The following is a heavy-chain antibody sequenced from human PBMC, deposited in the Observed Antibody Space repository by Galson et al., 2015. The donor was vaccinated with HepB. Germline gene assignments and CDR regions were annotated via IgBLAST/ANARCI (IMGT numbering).Heavy chain of an antibody. J-gene: IGHJ4*02. Sequence: SLRLSCAASGFTFSSYSMHWVRQAPGKGLEWVAVTSDDESDKHYADSVKGRYAISRDNSKNTLYLQLNTLRAEDTAVYYCAKPTVTFNTRYFDSWGQGTLVTVSS. V-gene: IGHV3-30*09. CDR2: TSDDESDK. D-gene: IGHD4-11*01. CDR1: GFTFSSYS. CDR3: AKPTVTFNTRYFDS.